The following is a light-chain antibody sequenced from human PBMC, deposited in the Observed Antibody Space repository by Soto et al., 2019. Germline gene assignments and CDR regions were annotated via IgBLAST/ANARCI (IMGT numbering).Light chain of an antibody. CDR1: QGISNY. CDR3: QKYNSAPFT. J-gene: IGKJ3*01. Sequence: DIPMTQYPYSLYASVGDRVTITCLASQGISNYLSWYQQKPEKVPKLLIYAASTVQSGVPSRFSGSGSGTEFTLTISSLQPEDVATDYCQKYNSAPFTFGPGTKVDIK. CDR2: AAS. V-gene: IGKV1-27*01.